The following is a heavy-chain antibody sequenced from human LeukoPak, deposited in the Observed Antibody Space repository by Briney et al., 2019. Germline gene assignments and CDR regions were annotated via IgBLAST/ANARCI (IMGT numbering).Heavy chain of an antibody. CDR3: ARSLCGSTSCPFDY. CDR2: IYPGDSDT. J-gene: IGHJ4*02. D-gene: IGHD2-2*01. CDR1: GYSFTTYW. V-gene: IGHV5-51*01. Sequence: GESLKISCKGSGYSFTTYWIGWVRKMPGKGLEWMGIIYPGDSDTRYSPSFQGQVPISADKSISTAYLQWSSLKASDTAMYYCARSLCGSTSCPFDYWGQGTLVTVSS.